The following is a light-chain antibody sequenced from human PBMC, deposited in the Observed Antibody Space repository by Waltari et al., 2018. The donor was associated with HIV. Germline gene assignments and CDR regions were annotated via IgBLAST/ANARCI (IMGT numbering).Light chain of an antibody. V-gene: IGKV3-20*01. Sequence: EIVLTQSPGTLSLSPGESATLSCRASQSVSSSYLGWYQQRPGQAPRLLIYGASGRATDIPDRFSGSGSGTEFTLTIDRLEPEDFAVYYCQQYGGSHWTFGQGTRVEVK. CDR1: QSVSSSY. J-gene: IGKJ1*01. CDR2: GAS. CDR3: QQYGGSHWT.